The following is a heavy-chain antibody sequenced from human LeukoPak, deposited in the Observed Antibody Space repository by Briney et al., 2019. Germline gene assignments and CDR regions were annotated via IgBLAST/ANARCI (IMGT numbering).Heavy chain of an antibody. CDR3: ARDRPAGYFDY. V-gene: IGHV3-7*04. Sequence: GGSLRLSCAASAFTFTSYWLSWVRQAPGKGLEWLANIKQDGSEKYYAYSVKGRFTISRDNAKKSVYLQMNSLRAEDTAVYFCARDRPAGYFDYWGQGTLVTVSS. J-gene: IGHJ4*02. CDR2: IKQDGSEK. D-gene: IGHD6-25*01. CDR1: AFTFTSYW.